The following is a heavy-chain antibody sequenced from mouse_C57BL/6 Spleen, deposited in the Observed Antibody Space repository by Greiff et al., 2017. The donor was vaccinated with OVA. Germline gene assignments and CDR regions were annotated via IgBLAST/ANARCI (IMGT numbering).Heavy chain of an antibody. V-gene: IGHV1-64*01. D-gene: IGHD1-1*01. CDR3: ARELRGAMDY. CDR1: GYTFTSYW. J-gene: IGHJ4*01. Sequence: QVQLQQPGAELVKPGASVKLSCKASGYTFTSYWMHWVKQRPGQGLEWIGIIHPNSGSTNYNEKFKSKATLTVDKSSSTAYMQLSSLTSEDSAVYYCARELRGAMDYWGQGTSVTVSS. CDR2: IHPNSGST.